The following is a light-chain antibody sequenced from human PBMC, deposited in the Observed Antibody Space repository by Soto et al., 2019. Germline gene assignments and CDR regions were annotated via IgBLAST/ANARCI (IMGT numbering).Light chain of an antibody. V-gene: IGKV3-15*01. Sequence: EIVMTQSPATLSVSPGERATLSCRASQSVSSNLAWYQQKPGQAPRLLIYGASTRATGIPARFSGSGSGTELTHTISRMQSEDFAVYYCQQYNNWLRTFGQGTKVEIE. J-gene: IGKJ1*01. CDR1: QSVSSN. CDR3: QQYNNWLRT. CDR2: GAS.